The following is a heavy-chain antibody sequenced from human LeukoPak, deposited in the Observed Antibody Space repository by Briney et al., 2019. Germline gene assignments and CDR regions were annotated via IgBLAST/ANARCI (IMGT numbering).Heavy chain of an antibody. V-gene: IGHV4-4*07. CDR1: GGSISSYY. CDR3: ARGAYHYGSGSYYFDY. CDR2: IYTSGST. Sequence: SETLSLTCTVSGGSISSYYWSWIRQPAGKGLEWIGRIYTSGSTNHNPSLKSRVTMSVDKSKNQLSLKLSSVTAADTAVYYCARGAYHYGSGSYYFDYWGQGSLVTVSS. J-gene: IGHJ4*02. D-gene: IGHD3-10*01.